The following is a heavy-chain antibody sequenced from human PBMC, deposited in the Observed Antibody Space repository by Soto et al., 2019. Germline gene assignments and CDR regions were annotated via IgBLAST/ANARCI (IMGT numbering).Heavy chain of an antibody. CDR2: ITPNAGNS. D-gene: IGHD1-1*01. J-gene: IGHJ4*02. V-gene: IGHV1-8*01. CDR1: GYTFTSYD. Sequence: ASVKVSCKASGYTFTSYDIYWVRPATGQGSELGGWITPNAGNSGYAQRVEARGTMTSDTSRSTAHWDLSSLRTGDTAVEYCARRAETNGWNGVGADKYYCDFWGQGPLVTV. CDR3: ARRAETNGWNGVGADKYYCDF.